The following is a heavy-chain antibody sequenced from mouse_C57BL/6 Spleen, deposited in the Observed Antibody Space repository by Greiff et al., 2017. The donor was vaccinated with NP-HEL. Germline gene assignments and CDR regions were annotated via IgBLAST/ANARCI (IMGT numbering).Heavy chain of an antibody. V-gene: IGHV3-6*01. CDR2: ISYDGSN. CDR3: ARGGIYYDSAGTY. D-gene: IGHD2-4*01. J-gene: IGHJ3*01. CDR1: GYSITSGYY. Sequence: EVKLVESGPGLVKPSQSLSLTCSVTGYSITSGYYWNWIRQFPGNKLEWMGYISYDGSNNYNPSLKNRISITRDTSKNQFFLEVNSVTTEDTAPYYRARGGIYYDSAGTYWGQGTLVTVSA.